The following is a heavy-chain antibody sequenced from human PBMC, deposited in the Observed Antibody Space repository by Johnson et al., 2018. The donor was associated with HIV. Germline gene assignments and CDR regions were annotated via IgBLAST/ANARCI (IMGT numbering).Heavy chain of an antibody. CDR1: GFTFSYYG. J-gene: IGHJ3*02. Sequence: VQLVESGGGVVQPGGSLRLSCAASGFTFSYYGMHWVRQVPGKGLEWVSGINWNGGSTGYADSVKGRFTISRDSAKNSLYLQMNSLRAEDTAVYFCARDPSLDAFDIWGQGTMVTVSS. CDR2: INWNGGST. CDR3: ARDPSLDAFDI. V-gene: IGHV3-20*04.